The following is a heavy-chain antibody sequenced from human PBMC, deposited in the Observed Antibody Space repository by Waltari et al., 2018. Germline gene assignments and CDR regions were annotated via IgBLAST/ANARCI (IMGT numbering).Heavy chain of an antibody. V-gene: IGHV4-59*11. J-gene: IGHJ6*02. D-gene: IGHD2-15*01. CDR2: IYYIGST. CDR3: ARDLGWYYGMDV. Sequence: QVQLQESGPGLVKPSETLSLTCTVSGGSISSHYWSWIRQPPGKGLEWLGYIYYIGSTTYNPSLKGRVTISVDTSKNQFSLKLSSVTAADTAVYYCARDLGWYYGMDVWGQGTTVTVSS. CDR1: GGSISSHY.